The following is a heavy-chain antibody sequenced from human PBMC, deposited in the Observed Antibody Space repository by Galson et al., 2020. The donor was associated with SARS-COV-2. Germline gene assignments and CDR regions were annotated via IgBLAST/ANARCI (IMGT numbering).Heavy chain of an antibody. J-gene: IGHJ4*02. CDR3: ARQRGYYISLFDY. V-gene: IGHV4-39*01. D-gene: IGHD3-3*01. Sequence: SETLSLTCTVSGGSISSSSYYWGWIRQPPGKGLEWIGSIYYSGSTYYNPSLKSRVTISVDTSKNQFSLKLSSVTAADTAVYYCARQRGYYISLFDYWGQGTLVTVSS. CDR2: IYYSGST. CDR1: GGSISSSSYY.